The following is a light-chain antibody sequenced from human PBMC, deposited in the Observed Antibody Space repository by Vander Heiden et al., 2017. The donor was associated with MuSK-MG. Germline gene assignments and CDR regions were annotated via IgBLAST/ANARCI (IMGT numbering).Light chain of an antibody. J-gene: IGLJ3*02. CDR1: NSNIGSNT. Sequence: QSVLTQPPSASGTPGQRVTISCSGRNSNIGSNTVNWYQQFPGTAPKLLIFSNDQRPSGVPDRFSGSKSDTSASLAISGLQSEAEADYYCAAWDDSLNGWVFGGGTKLTVL. CDR2: SND. V-gene: IGLV1-44*01. CDR3: AAWDDSLNGWV.